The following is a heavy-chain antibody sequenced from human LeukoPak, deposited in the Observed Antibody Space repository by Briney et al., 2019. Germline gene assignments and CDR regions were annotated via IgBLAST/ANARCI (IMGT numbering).Heavy chain of an antibody. CDR3: ARDLTASTTPFDY. V-gene: IGHV3-7*01. J-gene: IGHJ4*02. CDR1: GFTFSSYW. CDR2: IKQDGSEK. D-gene: IGHD2-21*02. Sequence: GGSLRLSCAASGFTFSSYWMSWVRQAPGKGLEWVANIKQDGSEKYYVDSEKGRFTISRDNAKNSLYLQMNSLRAEGTAVYYCARDLTASTTPFDYWGQGTLVTVSS.